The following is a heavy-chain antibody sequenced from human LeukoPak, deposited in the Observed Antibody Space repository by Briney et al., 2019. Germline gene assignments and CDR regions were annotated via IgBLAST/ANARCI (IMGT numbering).Heavy chain of an antibody. V-gene: IGHV4-34*01. CDR3: ARVRTNSGLPDY. Sequence: SETLSLTCAVYGGSFSGYYWSWIRQPPGKGVEWVGEINHSGSTNYNPSLKSRVTISVDTSKHQFSLKLSSVTAADTAGYYCARVRTNSGLPDYWGQGTLVTVSS. D-gene: IGHD5-12*01. CDR2: INHSGST. J-gene: IGHJ4*02. CDR1: GGSFSGYY.